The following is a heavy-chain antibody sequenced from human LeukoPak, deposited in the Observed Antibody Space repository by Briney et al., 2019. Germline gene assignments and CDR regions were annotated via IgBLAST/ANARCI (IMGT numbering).Heavy chain of an antibody. J-gene: IGHJ4*02. CDR1: GFTFSSYW. V-gene: IGHV3-7*01. D-gene: IGHD1-26*01. CDR3: ARDRALYSRSYPGDY. CDR2: IKQDGSEK. Sequence: PGGSLRLSCAASGFTFSSYWMSWVRQAPGKGLEWVANIKQDGSEKYYVDSVKGRFTISRDNAKNSLYLQMNSLRAEDTAVYYCARDRALYSRSYPGDYWGQGTLVTASS.